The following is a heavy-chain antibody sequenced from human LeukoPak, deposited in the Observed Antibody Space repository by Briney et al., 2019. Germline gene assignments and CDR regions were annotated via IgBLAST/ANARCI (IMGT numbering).Heavy chain of an antibody. CDR2: NYNRGGYNYNSGST. J-gene: IGHJ3*02. Sequence: SETLSLTCTVSGGSISNNYWSWIRQPPGKGLEWIGYNYNRGGYNYNSGSTNYTPSLKSRVTISVDTSKNQFSLMLSSVTAADTAVYYCARRAEYCSGGTCYLGAFDIWGQGTMVTVSS. V-gene: IGHV4-59*01. CDR3: ARRAEYCSGGTCYLGAFDI. CDR1: GGSISNNY. D-gene: IGHD2-15*01.